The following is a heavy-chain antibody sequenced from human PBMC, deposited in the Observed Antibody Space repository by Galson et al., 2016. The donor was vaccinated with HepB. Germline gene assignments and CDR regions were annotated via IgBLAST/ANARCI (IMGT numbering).Heavy chain of an antibody. D-gene: IGHD6-13*01. CDR3: ARLIIAAASEADY. Sequence: SVKVSCKASGYTFTNYDISWVRQAPGQGLEWMGWVSAYNGDTNSTQKLQDRVTMTTDTSTSTAYMELRSLRSDDTAVYYCARLIIAAASEADYWGQGTLVTVSS. V-gene: IGHV1-18*01. CDR1: GYTFTNYD. J-gene: IGHJ4*02. CDR2: VSAYNGDT.